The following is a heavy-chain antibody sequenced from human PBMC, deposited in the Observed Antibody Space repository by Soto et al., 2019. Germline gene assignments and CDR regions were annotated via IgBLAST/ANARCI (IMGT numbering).Heavy chain of an antibody. CDR2: ISAYNGNT. CDR3: AKDGTRSSTSWYSAFDI. J-gene: IGHJ3*02. D-gene: IGHD2-2*01. V-gene: IGHV1-18*01. CDR1: GYTFTSYG. Sequence: ASVKVSCKASGYTFTSYGISWVRQAPGQGLEWMGWISAYNGNTNYAQKLQGRVTMTTDTSTSTAYMELRSLRSDDTAVYYCAKDGTRSSTSWYSAFDIWGQGTMVTVSS.